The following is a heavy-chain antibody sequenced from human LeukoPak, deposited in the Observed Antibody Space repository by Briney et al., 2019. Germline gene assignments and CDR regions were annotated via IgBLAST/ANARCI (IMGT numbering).Heavy chain of an antibody. CDR1: GGSISSSSYY. V-gene: IGHV4-39*01. Sequence: SETLSLTCTVSGGSISSSSYYWGWIRQPPGKGLEWIGRIYYSGSTYYNPSRKSRFTISVDTSKNQFSLKLSSVTAADTAVYYCASMVVPAAATGLDYWGQGTLVTVSS. CDR2: IYYSGST. D-gene: IGHD2-2*01. CDR3: ASMVVPAAATGLDY. J-gene: IGHJ4*02.